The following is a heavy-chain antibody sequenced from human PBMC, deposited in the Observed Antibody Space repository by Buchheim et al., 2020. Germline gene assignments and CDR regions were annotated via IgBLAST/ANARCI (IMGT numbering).Heavy chain of an antibody. J-gene: IGHJ4*02. CDR2: IWDDGSNK. V-gene: IGHV3-33*01. CDR1: GFTFSSYG. Sequence: QVQLVESGGGVVQPGRSLRLSCAASGFTFSSYGMHWVRQAPGKGLEWVAVIWDDGSNKYYADSVKGRFTISRDNSKNTPYLQMNSLRAEDTAVYYCARDSPYWGSFDYWGQGTL. CDR3: ARDSPYWGSFDY. D-gene: IGHD3-16*01.